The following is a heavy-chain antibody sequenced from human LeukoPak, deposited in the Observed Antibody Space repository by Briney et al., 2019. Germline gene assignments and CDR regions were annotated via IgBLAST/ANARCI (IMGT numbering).Heavy chain of an antibody. D-gene: IGHD3-16*01. CDR1: GFTFSSYT. CDR2: IKQDGSEK. Sequence: GGSLRLSCAASGFTFSSYTMSWVRQAPGKGLEWVANIKQDGSEKYYVDSVKGRFTISRDNTKNSLYLQMNSLRAEDTAVYYCARDGGSFHWGQGTLVTVSS. CDR3: ARDGGSFH. V-gene: IGHV3-7*01. J-gene: IGHJ1*01.